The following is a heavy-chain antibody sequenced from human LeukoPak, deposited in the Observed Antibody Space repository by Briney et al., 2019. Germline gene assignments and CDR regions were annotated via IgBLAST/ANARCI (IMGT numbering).Heavy chain of an antibody. V-gene: IGHV1-8*03. CDR3: ARGRVGYSSSSEFDY. D-gene: IGHD6-6*01. Sequence: ASVKVSCKASGYTFTSYDINWVRQATGQGLEWMGWMNPNSGSTGYAQKFQGRVTITGNTSISTAYMELSSLRSEDTAVYYCARGRVGYSSSSEFDYWGQGTLVTVSS. CDR1: GYTFTSYD. CDR2: MNPNSGST. J-gene: IGHJ4*02.